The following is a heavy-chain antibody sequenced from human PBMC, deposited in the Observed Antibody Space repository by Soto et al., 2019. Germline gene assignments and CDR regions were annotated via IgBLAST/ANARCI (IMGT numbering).Heavy chain of an antibody. CDR2: ISSSSNTI. D-gene: IGHD2-2*01. J-gene: IGHJ4*02. V-gene: IGHV3-48*02. Sequence: LRLSFAASGFTFSSYSMSWVRQAPGKGLEWVSYISSSSNTIYYADSVKGRFTISRDNAKNSLYLQMNSLRDEDTAVYYCARGTSHPDYWGQGTLVTVSS. CDR1: GFTFSSYS. CDR3: ARGTSHPDY.